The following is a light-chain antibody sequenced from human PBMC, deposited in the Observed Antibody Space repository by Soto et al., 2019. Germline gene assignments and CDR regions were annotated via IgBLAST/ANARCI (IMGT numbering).Light chain of an antibody. CDR2: ATS. CDR3: QQYGNSPPYS. CDR1: QSVSTTY. Sequence: VLTQSPGSLSLSPGEGATLSCRASQSVSTTYLAWYQLKPGQAPRLVIYATSSRAAGIPDRFRGSGSGTEFTLTISSLEPDDVGVYFCQQYGNSPPYSFGQGTKLEIK. J-gene: IGKJ2*03. V-gene: IGKV3-20*01.